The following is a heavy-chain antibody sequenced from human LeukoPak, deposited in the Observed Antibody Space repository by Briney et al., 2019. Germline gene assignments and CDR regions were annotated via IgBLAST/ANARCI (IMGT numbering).Heavy chain of an antibody. D-gene: IGHD3-10*01. Sequence: SETLSLTCTVSGGSISSYYWSWIRQPPGKGLEWIGYIYYSGSTNYNPSLKSRVTISVDTSKNQFSLKLSSVTAADTAIYYCARGGVAASDQPWTPWGQGTLVTVSS. CDR2: IYYSGST. CDR3: ARGGVAASDQPWTP. J-gene: IGHJ5*02. CDR1: GGSISSYY. V-gene: IGHV4-59*01.